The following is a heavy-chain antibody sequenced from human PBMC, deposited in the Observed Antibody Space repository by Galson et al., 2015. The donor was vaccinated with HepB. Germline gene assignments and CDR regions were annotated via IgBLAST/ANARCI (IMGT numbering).Heavy chain of an antibody. D-gene: IGHD2-15*01. Sequence: SVKVSCKASGYTFSSFSITWVRQAPGQGLEWMGWISPYKRDTDYAQKLQGRVTMTTDTSTSTAYMELRSLRSDDTAVYFCARGALVVVVGGTQNNWFAPCDQGTLVSVSS. V-gene: IGHV1-18*01. J-gene: IGHJ5*02. CDR1: GYTFSSFS. CDR2: ISPYKRDT. CDR3: ARGALVVVVGGTQNNWFAP.